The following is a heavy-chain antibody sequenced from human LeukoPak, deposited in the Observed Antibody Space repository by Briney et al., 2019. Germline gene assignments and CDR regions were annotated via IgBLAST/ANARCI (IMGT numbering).Heavy chain of an antibody. V-gene: IGHV4-61*02. CDR2: IYTIGST. CDR1: GGSISSGSYY. Sequence: PSETLSLTCTVSGGSISSGSYYWSWIRQPAGKGLEWIGRIYTIGSTNYNPSLKSRVTISVDTSKNQFSLKLSSVTAADTAVYYCARVPKDSSGYPGNYFDYWGQGTLVTVSS. CDR3: ARVPKDSSGYPGNYFDY. J-gene: IGHJ4*02. D-gene: IGHD3-22*01.